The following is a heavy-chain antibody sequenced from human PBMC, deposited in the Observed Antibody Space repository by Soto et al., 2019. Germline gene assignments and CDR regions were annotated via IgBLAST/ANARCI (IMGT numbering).Heavy chain of an antibody. J-gene: IGHJ1*01. Sequence: PGGSLRLSCAASGFTFSSYGMHWVRQAPGKGLEWVAVISYDGSNKYYADSVKGRFTISRDNSKNTLYLQMNSLRAEDTAVYYCAKWVSHLDYYDSSGYYTPEYFQHWGQGTLVTVSS. D-gene: IGHD3-22*01. CDR1: GFTFSSYG. V-gene: IGHV3-30*18. CDR2: ISYDGSNK. CDR3: AKWVSHLDYYDSSGYYTPEYFQH.